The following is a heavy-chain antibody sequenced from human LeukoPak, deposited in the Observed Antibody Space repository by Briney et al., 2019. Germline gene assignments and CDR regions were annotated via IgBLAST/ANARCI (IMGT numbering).Heavy chain of an antibody. V-gene: IGHV4-34*01. CDR1: GFTFRSYS. CDR2: INHSGST. Sequence: PGGSLRLSCAASGFTFRSYSMNWVRQPPGKGLEWIGEINHSGSTNYNPSLKSRVTISVDTSKNQFSLKLSSVTAADTAVYYCARVKWELRAEQGLLDYWGQGTLVTVSS. J-gene: IGHJ4*02. D-gene: IGHD1-26*01. CDR3: ARVKWELRAEQGLLDY.